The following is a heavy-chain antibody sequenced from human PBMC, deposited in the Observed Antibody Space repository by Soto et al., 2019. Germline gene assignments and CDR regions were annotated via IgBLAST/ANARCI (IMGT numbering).Heavy chain of an antibody. CDR1: GFIFSDHY. CDR3: ARLMGTSFDY. V-gene: IGHV3-72*01. CDR2: ARNKVNNYIT. J-gene: IGHJ4*02. Sequence: GGSLRLSCAASGFIFSDHYMDWVRQAPGKGLEWVGRARNKVNNYITDHAAPVRGRFTISRDDSRDSLYLQMNSLKTEDTAVYYCARLMGTSFDYWGQGTLVTVSS. D-gene: IGHD2-8*01.